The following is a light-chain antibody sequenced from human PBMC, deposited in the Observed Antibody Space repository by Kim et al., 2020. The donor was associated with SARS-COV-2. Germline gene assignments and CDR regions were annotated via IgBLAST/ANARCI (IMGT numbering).Light chain of an antibody. V-gene: IGLV10-54*01. CDR1: SNNVGNQG. CDR3: SAWDSSLSAVV. Sequence: QTATLTCTGNSNNVGNQGAAWLQQHKGHPPKLLSYRNNNRPSGISERLSASRSGNTASLTITGLQPEDEADYYCSAWDSSLSAVVFGGGTQLTVL. CDR2: RNN. J-gene: IGLJ2*01.